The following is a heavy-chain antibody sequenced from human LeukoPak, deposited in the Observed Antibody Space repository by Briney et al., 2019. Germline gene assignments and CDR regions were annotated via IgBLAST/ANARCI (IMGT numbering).Heavy chain of an antibody. Sequence: GGSLRLSCAASGFVFSNFGMTWVRQAPGKGLEWVSTTSAGGEDKHYADSVKGRFTISRDNSKNTLYLQMDTLRAEDTALYYCAKDVGFCSGDSCSFFDYWGQGDLVTVSS. CDR1: GFVFSNFG. D-gene: IGHD2-15*01. CDR2: TSAGGEDK. V-gene: IGHV3-23*01. CDR3: AKDVGFCSGDSCSFFDY. J-gene: IGHJ4*02.